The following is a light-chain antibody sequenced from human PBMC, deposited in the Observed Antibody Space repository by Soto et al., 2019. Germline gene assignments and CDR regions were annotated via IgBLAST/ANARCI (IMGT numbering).Light chain of an antibody. CDR3: AAWDDSLNGPV. J-gene: IGLJ2*01. Sequence: QPVLTQPPSASGTPGQRVTNSCSGSSSNIGSNTVNWYQQLPGTAPKLLIYSNNQRPSGVPDRFSGSKSGTSASLAISGLQSEDEADYYCAAWDDSLNGPVFGGGTKLTVL. CDR2: SNN. CDR1: SSNIGSNT. V-gene: IGLV1-44*01.